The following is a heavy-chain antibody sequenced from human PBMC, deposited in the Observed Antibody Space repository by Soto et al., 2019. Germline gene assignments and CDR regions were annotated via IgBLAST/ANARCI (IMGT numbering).Heavy chain of an antibody. D-gene: IGHD3-22*01. CDR2: IIPIFGTA. CDR3: AIELDSSGSGNWFDP. V-gene: IGHV1-69*06. J-gene: IGHJ5*02. CDR1: GGTFSSYA. Sequence: QVQLVQSGAEVKKPGSSVNVSCKASGGTFSSYAISWERQAPGQGLEWMGGIIPIFGTANYAQTFQGRVTITADKSTSTADMELSSLRSNDTSVYYCAIELDSSGSGNWFDPGGNGTLVTFSS.